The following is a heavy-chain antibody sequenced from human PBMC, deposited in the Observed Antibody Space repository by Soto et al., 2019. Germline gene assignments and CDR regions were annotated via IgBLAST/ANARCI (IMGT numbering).Heavy chain of an antibody. V-gene: IGHV5-51*01. CDR3: ARLGSLGVTTNNWFDP. D-gene: IGHD4-17*01. J-gene: IGHJ5*02. Sequence: GESLKISCRASGYTFTNYYIAWVRRMPGKGLEWIGIIYPPDSDTRYSPSFQGQVTMLVDKSINTAYLQWSSLKASDTAMYYCARLGSLGVTTNNWFDPWGQGTQVTVSS. CDR1: GYTFTNYY. CDR2: IYPPDSDT.